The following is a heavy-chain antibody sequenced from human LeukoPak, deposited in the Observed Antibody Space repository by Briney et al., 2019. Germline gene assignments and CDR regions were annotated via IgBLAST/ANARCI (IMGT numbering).Heavy chain of an antibody. Sequence: ASVKVSCKASGYTFTSYGISWMRQAPGQGLEWMGWISAYNGNTNSAQKLQRRVSMTTDPATSTAYMELRSLRSDDTAVYYCARGDGDPYCYFDLWGRGTLVTVSS. J-gene: IGHJ2*01. V-gene: IGHV1-18*01. CDR2: ISAYNGNT. CDR3: ARGDGDPYCYFDL. CDR1: GYTFTSYG. D-gene: IGHD4-17*01.